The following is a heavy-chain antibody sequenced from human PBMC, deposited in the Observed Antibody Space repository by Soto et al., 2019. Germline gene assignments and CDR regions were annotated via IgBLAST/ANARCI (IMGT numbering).Heavy chain of an antibody. Sequence: ASETLSLTCAVSGYSISSGYYWGWIRQPPGKGLEWIGNMHHGGTSYYNPSLKSRVTMSVDTSKNQFSLKLRSVTAADTAVYYCARDVGKFVATVYFDWWGQGTLVTVS. CDR2: MHHGGTS. D-gene: IGHD4-4*01. V-gene: IGHV4-38-2*02. J-gene: IGHJ4*02. CDR3: ARDVGKFVATVYFDW. CDR1: GYSISSGYY.